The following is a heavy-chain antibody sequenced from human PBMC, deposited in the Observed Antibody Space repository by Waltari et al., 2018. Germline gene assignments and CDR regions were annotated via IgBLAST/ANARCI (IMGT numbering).Heavy chain of an antibody. J-gene: IGHJ5*02. CDR3: ARDGLVVGGNAPGNWFDP. Sequence: QVQLQESGPRLVKPSETLSLTCTVSGASLSSYFWSWIRQPPGKGLAWIGYVYYGGITNYNPARKSRVIISVDPSKNQFSLKLNSLTAADTAVYYGARDGLVVGGNAPGNWFDPWGQGTLVTVSS. CDR1: GASLSSYF. V-gene: IGHV4-59*01. D-gene: IGHD1-26*01. CDR2: VYYGGIT.